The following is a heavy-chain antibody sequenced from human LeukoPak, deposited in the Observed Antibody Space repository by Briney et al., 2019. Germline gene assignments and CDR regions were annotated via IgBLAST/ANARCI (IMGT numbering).Heavy chain of an antibody. Sequence: GGSLRLPCAASGFTFSSYGMHWVRQAPGKGLEWVAFIRYDGSNKYYADSVKGRFTISRDNSKNTLYLRMNSLSAEDTAVYYCANKLELRDWGQGTLVTVSS. V-gene: IGHV3-30*02. J-gene: IGHJ4*02. CDR3: ANKLELRD. CDR1: GFTFSSYG. CDR2: IRYDGSNK. D-gene: IGHD1-7*01.